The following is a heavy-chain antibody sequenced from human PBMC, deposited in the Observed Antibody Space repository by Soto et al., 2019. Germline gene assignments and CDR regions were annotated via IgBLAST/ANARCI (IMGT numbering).Heavy chain of an antibody. Sequence: PSETLSLTCAVYGGSFSGYYWSWIRQPPGKGLEWIGEINHSGSTNYNPSLKSRVTISVDTSKNQFFLKLSSVTAADTAVYYCARGLDIVVVVAAKGVDWFDPWGQGTLVTVSS. J-gene: IGHJ5*02. CDR2: INHSGST. CDR3: ARGLDIVVVVAAKGVDWFDP. D-gene: IGHD2-15*01. V-gene: IGHV4-34*01. CDR1: GGSFSGYY.